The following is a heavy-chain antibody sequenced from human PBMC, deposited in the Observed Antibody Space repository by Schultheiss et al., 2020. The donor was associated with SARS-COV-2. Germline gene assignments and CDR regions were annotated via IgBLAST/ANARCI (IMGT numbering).Heavy chain of an antibody. J-gene: IGHJ4*02. CDR2: INPSGGST. CDR3: ARQTNLLIKNYFDY. CDR1: GYTFTSYG. V-gene: IGHV1-18*04. Sequence: ASVKVSCKASGYTFTSYGISWVRQAPGQGLEWMGIINPSGGSTSYAQKLQGRVTMTTDTSTSTAYMELRSLRSDDTAVYYCARQTNLLIKNYFDYWGQGTLVTVSS. D-gene: IGHD2-8*01.